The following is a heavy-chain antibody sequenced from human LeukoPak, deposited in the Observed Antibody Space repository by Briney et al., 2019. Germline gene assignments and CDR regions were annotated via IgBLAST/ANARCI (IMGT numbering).Heavy chain of an antibody. CDR1: VFTFCSYT. Sequence: GGSLRLSCAASVFTFCSYTMHWVRQAPGKGLEYVSVISSNGGSTYYVDSVKGRFTISRDNSKNKLYLQMSSLRAEDTAVYYCVKDLGSSPVVHWRQGTLVTVSS. D-gene: IGHD6-6*01. V-gene: IGHV3-64D*09. CDR2: ISSNGGST. CDR3: VKDLGSSPVVH. J-gene: IGHJ4*02.